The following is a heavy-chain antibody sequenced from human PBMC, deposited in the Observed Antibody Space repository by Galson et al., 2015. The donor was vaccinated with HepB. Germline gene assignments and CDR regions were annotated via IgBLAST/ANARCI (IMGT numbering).Heavy chain of an antibody. CDR1: GYDFNKYG. CDR3: ARDSRLELQLNNYYSYGMDV. J-gene: IGHJ6*02. D-gene: IGHD1-7*01. V-gene: IGHV1-18*01. Sequence: SVKVSCKASGYDFNKYGLSWVRQAPGQGLEWMGWVSGYDGSANYAPKFQGRVTMTTEASTGTAFMEMRGLRSDDTAVYYCARDSRLELQLNNYYSYGMDVWGQGTAVVVS. CDR2: VSGYDGSA.